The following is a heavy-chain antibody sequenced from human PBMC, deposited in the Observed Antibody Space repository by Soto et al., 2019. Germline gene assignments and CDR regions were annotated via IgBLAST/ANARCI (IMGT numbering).Heavy chain of an antibody. V-gene: IGHV3-23*01. CDR2: ISGSGGST. CDR1: GFTFSSYA. CDR3: AKDLASRYSSSWYGDLVY. D-gene: IGHD6-13*01. Sequence: GGSLRLSCAASGFTFSSYAMSWVRQAPGKGLEWVSAISGSGGSTYYADSVKGRFTISRDNSKNTLYLQMNSLRAEDTAVYYCAKDLASRYSSSWYGDLVYWGQGTLVTASS. J-gene: IGHJ4*02.